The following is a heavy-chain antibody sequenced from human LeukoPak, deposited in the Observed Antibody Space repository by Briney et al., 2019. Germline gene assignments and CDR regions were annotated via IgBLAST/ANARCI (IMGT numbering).Heavy chain of an antibody. CDR2: INPNRGGT. J-gene: IGHJ4*02. CDR1: GYTFTDYY. D-gene: IGHD3-22*01. V-gene: IGHV1-2*02. CDR3: ARELNYDSSGYYFDY. Sequence: ASVNVSCTASGYTFTDYYMHCVRHTPGQRHEWGVWINPNRGGTNYAQKFQGRVTMTRDTSISTDYMELSRLRSDDTAVYYCARELNYDSSGYYFDYWGQGTLVTVSS.